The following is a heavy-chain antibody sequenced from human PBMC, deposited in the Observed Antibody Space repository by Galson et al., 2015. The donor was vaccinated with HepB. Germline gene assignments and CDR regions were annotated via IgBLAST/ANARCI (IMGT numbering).Heavy chain of an antibody. Sequence: SETLSLTCTVSGGSISSSSYYWGWIRQPPGKGLEWIGSIYYSGSTYYNPSLKSRVTISVDTSKNQFSLKLSSVTAADTAVYYCARQLRGYSGYDLDYWGQGTLVTVSS. CDR1: GGSISSSSYY. CDR3: ARQLRGYSGYDLDY. V-gene: IGHV4-39*01. CDR2: IYYSGST. D-gene: IGHD5-12*01. J-gene: IGHJ4*02.